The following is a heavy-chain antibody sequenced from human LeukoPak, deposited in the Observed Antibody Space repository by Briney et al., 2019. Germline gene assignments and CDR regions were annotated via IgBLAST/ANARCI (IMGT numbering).Heavy chain of an antibody. CDR1: GFTFSSYW. CDR3: ARDHYGYNSIDY. CDR2: LNRDGSST. D-gene: IGHD5-24*01. J-gene: IGHJ4*02. Sequence: GGTLRLSCAASGFTFSSYWMHWARQAPGKGLVWVSRLNRDGSSTNYADSVKGRFTISRDNAKNTLYLQMNSLRVEDTAVYYCARDHYGYNSIDYWGQGTLVTVSS. V-gene: IGHV3-74*01.